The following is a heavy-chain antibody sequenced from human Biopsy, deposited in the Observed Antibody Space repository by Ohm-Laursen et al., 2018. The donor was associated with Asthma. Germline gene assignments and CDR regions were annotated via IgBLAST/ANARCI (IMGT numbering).Heavy chain of an antibody. J-gene: IGHJ3*02. CDR1: GYTFINYA. CDR3: ASTTPSIVVVARAGAFDI. V-gene: IGHV1-3*01. Sequence: ASVKVSCKASGYTFINYAIHWVRQAPGQRLEWMGWINAGNGNTKYSQKFQGRVTITRDTSASTAYMELSSLRSEDTAVYYCASTTPSIVVVARAGAFDIWGQGTMVTVSS. D-gene: IGHD3-22*01. CDR2: INAGNGNT.